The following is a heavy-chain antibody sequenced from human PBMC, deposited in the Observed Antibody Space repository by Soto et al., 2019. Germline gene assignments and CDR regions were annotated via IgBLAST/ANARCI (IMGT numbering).Heavy chain of an antibody. V-gene: IGHV1-69*02. CDR1: GGTFSSYT. J-gene: IGHJ4*02. CDR3: AASGLYHLEDYFDY. D-gene: IGHD2-8*01. Sequence: ASVKVSCKASGGTFSSYTISWVRQAPGQGLEWMGRIIPILGIANYAQKFQGRVTITADKSTSTAYMELSSLRSEDTAVYYCAASGLYHLEDYFDYWGQGTLVTVSS. CDR2: IIPILGIA.